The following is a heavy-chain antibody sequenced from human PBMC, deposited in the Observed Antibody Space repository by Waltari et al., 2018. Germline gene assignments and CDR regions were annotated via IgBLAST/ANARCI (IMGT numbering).Heavy chain of an antibody. CDR3: ARGGYDSSAHFDY. CDR1: GGSISSGGYY. D-gene: IGHD3-22*01. J-gene: IGHJ4*02. V-gene: IGHV4-31*03. Sequence: QVQLQESGPGLVKPSQTLSLTCTVSGGSISSGGYYWSWIRQHPGKGLEWIGYIYYSGSTYDNPSLKSRVTISVDTSKNQFSLKLSAVTAADTAVYYCARGGYDSSAHFDYWGQGTLVTVSS. CDR2: IYYSGST.